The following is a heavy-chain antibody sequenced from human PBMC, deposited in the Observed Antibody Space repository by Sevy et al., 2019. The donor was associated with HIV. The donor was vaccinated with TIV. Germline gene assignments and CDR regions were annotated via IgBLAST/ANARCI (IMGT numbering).Heavy chain of an antibody. CDR2: ISDYKPQT. CDR3: AREGSVAWYIVEVFDN. J-gene: IGHJ4*02. D-gene: IGHD2-15*01. V-gene: IGHV1-18*01. Sequence: ASVKVSCKASGYDFSKHGVTWVRHARGQGLEWMGWISDYKPQTNYAEKFQGRMTMTTDTATNTAYMELMSLTSDDTAVYYCAREGSVAWYIVEVFDNWGQGTLVTVSS. CDR1: GYDFSKHG.